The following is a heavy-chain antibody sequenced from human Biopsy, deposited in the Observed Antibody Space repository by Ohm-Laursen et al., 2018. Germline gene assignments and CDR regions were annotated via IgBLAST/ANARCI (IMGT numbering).Heavy chain of an antibody. CDR3: AGGSNDFGGLYFPR. D-gene: IGHD4-23*01. CDR1: GGSFTGHY. J-gene: IGHJ4*02. CDR2: ISYTGYT. Sequence: SETLSLTCPVSGGSFTGHYWSWIRQPPGKGLEWIGHISYTGYTSYNASLKSRVTISVDTSRNHFSLRLSSLTAADTAVYYCAGGSNDFGGLYFPRWGQGTLLTVSS. V-gene: IGHV4-59*11.